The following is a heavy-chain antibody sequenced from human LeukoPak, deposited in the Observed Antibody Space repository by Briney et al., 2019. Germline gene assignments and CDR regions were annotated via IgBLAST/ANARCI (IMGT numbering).Heavy chain of an antibody. V-gene: IGHV3-7*03. Sequence: GGSLRLSCAVSGFTFSGFWMSWSRQAPGKGLEWVASINSDGSEGYYADVVKGRFTISRDNAKNSLYLQMSNLRAEDTAVYFCARGGGLDAWGQGATVTVSS. CDR3: ARGGGLDA. CDR1: GFTFSGFW. J-gene: IGHJ6*02. D-gene: IGHD3-16*01. CDR2: INSDGSEG.